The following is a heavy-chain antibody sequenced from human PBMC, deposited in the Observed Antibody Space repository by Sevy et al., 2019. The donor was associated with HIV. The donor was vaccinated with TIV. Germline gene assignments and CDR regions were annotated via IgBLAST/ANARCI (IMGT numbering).Heavy chain of an antibody. Sequence: GGSLRLSCAASGFTFSDYYRSWIRQAPGKGLEWVSYISSSGSTIYYADSVKGRFTISRANAKNSLYLQMHSLRAEDTAVYYCARDGHYYDRSGYSEYFQHWGQGTLVTVSS. CDR3: ARDGHYYDRSGYSEYFQH. CDR2: ISSSGSTI. CDR1: GFTFSDYY. D-gene: IGHD3-22*01. V-gene: IGHV3-11*04. J-gene: IGHJ1*01.